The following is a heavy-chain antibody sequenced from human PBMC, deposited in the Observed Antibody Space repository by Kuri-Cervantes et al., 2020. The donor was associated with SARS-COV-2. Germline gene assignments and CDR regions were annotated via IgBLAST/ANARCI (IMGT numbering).Heavy chain of an antibody. J-gene: IGHJ4*02. CDR3: ARREMATMSFDY. CDR1: GYSISSISY. CDR2: IYHDWTT. D-gene: IGHD5-24*01. Sequence: GSLRLSCAVSGYSISSISYWGWIRQAPGKGREWIGSIYHDWTTYSNPSLKSRVTISIDTSKNQFYLRLNSVTAADTAVYYCARREMATMSFDYWGQGTLVTVSS. V-gene: IGHV4-38-2*01.